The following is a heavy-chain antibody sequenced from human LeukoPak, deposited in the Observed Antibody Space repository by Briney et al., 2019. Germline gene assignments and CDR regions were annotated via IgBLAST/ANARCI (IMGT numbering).Heavy chain of an antibody. CDR3: AREHYFYHMDG. V-gene: IGHV3-21*01. J-gene: IGHJ6*03. CDR2: ISSSSSYI. Sequence: GGSLRLSCAASGFTFSGYSMNWVRQAPGKGLEWVSSISSSSSYIYYADSVKGRFTISRDNAKNSLYLQMNSLRAEDTAVYYCAREHYFYHMDGWGEGTTVTVSS. CDR1: GFTFSGYS.